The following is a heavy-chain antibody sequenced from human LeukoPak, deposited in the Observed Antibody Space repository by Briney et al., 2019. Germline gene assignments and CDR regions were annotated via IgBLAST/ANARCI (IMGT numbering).Heavy chain of an antibody. CDR1: GFTFSSYA. J-gene: IGHJ4*02. Sequence: PGGSLRLSCAASGFTFSSYAMHWVRQAPGKGLEWVAVISYDGSNKYYADSVKGRFTISRDNSKNTLYLQMNSLRAEDTAVYNCARVRIVPAAPNRIPQYQGFDYWGQGTLVTVSS. V-gene: IGHV3-30*14. CDR3: ARVRIVPAAPNRIPQYQGFDY. CDR2: ISYDGSNK. D-gene: IGHD2-2*01.